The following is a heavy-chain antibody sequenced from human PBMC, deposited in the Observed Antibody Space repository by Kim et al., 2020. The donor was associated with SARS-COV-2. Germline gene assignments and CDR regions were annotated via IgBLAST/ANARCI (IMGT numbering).Heavy chain of an antibody. CDR3: AKSGQFDN. J-gene: IGHJ4*02. CDR2: ITDSGGST. V-gene: IGHV3-23*01. CDR1: GFTFSSYA. D-gene: IGHD5-12*01. Sequence: GGSLRLSCAASGFTFSSYAMSWVRQAPGKGLEWVSSITDSGGSTSYAASVKGRFTISRDNSKNTLYLQMNSLRAEDTALYYCAKSGQFDNWGQGTLVTVSS.